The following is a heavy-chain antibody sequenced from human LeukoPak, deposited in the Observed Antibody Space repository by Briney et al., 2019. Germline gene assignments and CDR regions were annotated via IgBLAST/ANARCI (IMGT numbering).Heavy chain of an antibody. D-gene: IGHD6-6*01. CDR1: GFTFSSYG. CDR2: IRYDGSNK. V-gene: IGHV3-30*02. Sequence: GGSLRLSCAASGFTFSSYGMHWVRQAPGKGLEWVAFIRYDGSNKYYADSVKGRFTISRDNAKNSLYLQMNSLRAEDTAVYYCARGGGSVAARPIYYYYYMDVWGKGTTVTVSS. J-gene: IGHJ6*03. CDR3: ARGGGSVAARPIYYYYYMDV.